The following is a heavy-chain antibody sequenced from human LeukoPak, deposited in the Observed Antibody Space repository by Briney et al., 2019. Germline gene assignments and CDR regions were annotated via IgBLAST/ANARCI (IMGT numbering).Heavy chain of an antibody. V-gene: IGHV1-2*02. CDR2: INPNSGGT. CDR1: GGTFSSYA. Sequence: ASVKVSCKASGGTFSSYAISWVRQAPGQGLEWMGWINPNSGGTNYAQKFQGRVTMTRDTSISTAYMELSRLRSDDTAVYYCASCEELLHNFDYWGQGTLVTVSS. D-gene: IGHD1-26*01. J-gene: IGHJ4*02. CDR3: ASCEELLHNFDY.